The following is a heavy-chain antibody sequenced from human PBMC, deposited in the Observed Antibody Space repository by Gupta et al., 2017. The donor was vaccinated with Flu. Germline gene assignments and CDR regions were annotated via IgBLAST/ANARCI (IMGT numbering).Heavy chain of an antibody. J-gene: IGHJ3*02. V-gene: IGHV3-21*01. CDR2: SSSSGSYM. D-gene: IGHD3-16*01. CDR1: GFIFSTYT. Sequence: EVQLVESGGGLVKPGGSLRLSCAGSGFIFSTYTMNWVRQAPGKGLEWVSSSSSSGSYMEYADSVKGRFTISRDNAKNSLNLHMNSLRAEDTAVYFCARKGLGTSGAFDIGGRGTMVTVSS. CDR3: ARKGLGTSGAFDI.